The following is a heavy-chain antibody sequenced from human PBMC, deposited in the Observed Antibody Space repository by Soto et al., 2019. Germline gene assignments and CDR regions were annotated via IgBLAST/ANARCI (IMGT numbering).Heavy chain of an antibody. Sequence: QVQLQESGPGLVKPSQTLSLTCTVSGGSISSGDYYWSWIRQPPGKGLEWIGYIDYSGSTYYNPSLRSRLTISVDTSQNQFSLKLSSVTAADPAGYYCASGGRTIFGRYFDYWGQGTLVTVSS. CDR3: ASGGRTIFGRYFDY. CDR1: GGSISSGDYY. CDR2: IDYSGST. J-gene: IGHJ4*02. D-gene: IGHD3-3*01. V-gene: IGHV4-30-4*01.